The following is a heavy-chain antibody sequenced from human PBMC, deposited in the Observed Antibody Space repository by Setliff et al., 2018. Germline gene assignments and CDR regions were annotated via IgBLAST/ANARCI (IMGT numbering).Heavy chain of an antibody. V-gene: IGHV3-30*03. CDR2: LSDDGYNE. J-gene: IGHJ4*02. D-gene: IGHD2-8*01. CDR3: ERLVRYCTATACQRTSGGEF. Sequence: GGSLRLSCAASGFTVSSFSMHWVRQAPVKGLDWVATLSDDGYNEFYADSVKGRFTVFRDNSKNTLYLQMSSLRSDDTAVYYCERLVRYCTATACQRTSGGEFWGQGTLVTVSS. CDR1: GFTVSSFS.